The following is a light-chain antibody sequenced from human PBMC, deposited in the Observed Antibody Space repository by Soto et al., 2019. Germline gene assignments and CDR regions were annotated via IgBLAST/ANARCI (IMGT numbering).Light chain of an antibody. Sequence: QSALTQPASVSGSPGQSITVSCTGTSSDIGGHNYVSWYQQHPGKVPKLIIYEVSNRPSGVSNRFSGSKSGNTASLTVSGLQAEDEADYYCSSYAGSSTYVFGTGTKLTVL. CDR3: SSYAGSSTYV. V-gene: IGLV2-14*01. CDR2: EVS. J-gene: IGLJ1*01. CDR1: SSDIGGHNY.